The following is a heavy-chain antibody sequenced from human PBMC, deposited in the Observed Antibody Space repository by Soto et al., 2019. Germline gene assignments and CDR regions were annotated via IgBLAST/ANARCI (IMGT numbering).Heavy chain of an antibody. CDR3: AKCWALYYDFWSGPDY. Sequence: PGGSLRLSCAASGFTFSSYGMHWVRQAPGKGLEWVAVISYDGSNKYYADSVKGRFTISRDNSKNTLYLQMNSLRAEDTAVYYCAKCWALYYDFWSGPDYWGQGTLVTVS. V-gene: IGHV3-30*18. J-gene: IGHJ4*02. CDR2: ISYDGSNK. CDR1: GFTFSSYG. D-gene: IGHD3-3*01.